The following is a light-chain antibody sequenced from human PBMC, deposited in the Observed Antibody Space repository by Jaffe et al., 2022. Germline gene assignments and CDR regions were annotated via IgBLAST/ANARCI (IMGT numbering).Light chain of an antibody. CDR1: QSVLYSSNNKNY. CDR2: WAS. J-gene: IGKJ4*01. V-gene: IGKV4-1*01. Sequence: DIVMTQSPDSLAVSLGERATINCKSSQSVLYSSNNKNYLAWYQQKLGQPPELLIYWASTRESGVPDRFSGSGSGTDFTLTISSLQAEDVAVYYCQQYYRTPLTFGGGTKVEIK. CDR3: QQYYRTPLT.